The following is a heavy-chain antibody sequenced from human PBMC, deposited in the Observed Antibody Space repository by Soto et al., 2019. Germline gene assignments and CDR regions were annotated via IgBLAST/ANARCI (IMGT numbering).Heavy chain of an antibody. J-gene: IGHJ4*02. CDR2: IIPIFGTA. V-gene: IGHV1-69*01. CDR3: ARESRYCSGGSCYFLPGIDY. D-gene: IGHD2-15*01. CDR1: WGPFSSYS. Sequence: EVSRKGSWGPFSSYSFSWVRPGPGKGVGGMGGIIPIFGTANYAQKFQGRVTITADESTSTAYMELSSLRSEDTAVYYCARESRYCSGGSCYFLPGIDYWGQGTLVTVS.